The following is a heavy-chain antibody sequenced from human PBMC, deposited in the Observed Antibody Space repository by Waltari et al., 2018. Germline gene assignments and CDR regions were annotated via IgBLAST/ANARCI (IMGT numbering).Heavy chain of an antibody. CDR2: INAGNGKT. D-gene: IGHD6-19*01. CDR3: ARDHIAVAGINWYFDL. V-gene: IGHV1-3*01. J-gene: IGHJ2*01. CDR1: GYTFTSYA. Sequence: QVQLVQSGAEVKKPGASVKVSCKASGYTFTSYAMHWVRQAPGQRLEWMGWINAGNGKTKYSQKFQGRVTITRDTSASTAYMELSSLRSEDTAVYYCARDHIAVAGINWYFDLWGRGTLVTVSS.